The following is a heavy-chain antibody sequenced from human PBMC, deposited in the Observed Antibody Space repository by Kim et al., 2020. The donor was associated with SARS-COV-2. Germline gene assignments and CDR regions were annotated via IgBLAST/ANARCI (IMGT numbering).Heavy chain of an antibody. D-gene: IGHD2-15*01. Sequence: SETLSLTCTVSGGSISSSSYYWGWIRQPPGKGLEWIGSIYYSGSTYYNPSLKSRVTISVDTSKNQFSLKLSSVTAADTAVYYCASPKGGYCSGGSCSRGWAFDIWGQGTMVTVSS. CDR1: GGSISSSSYY. CDR3: ASPKGGYCSGGSCSRGWAFDI. CDR2: IYYSGST. V-gene: IGHV4-39*01. J-gene: IGHJ3*02.